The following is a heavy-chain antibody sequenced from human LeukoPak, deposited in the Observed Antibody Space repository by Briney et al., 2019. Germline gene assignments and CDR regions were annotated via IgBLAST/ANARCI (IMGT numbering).Heavy chain of an antibody. Sequence: SGGSLRLSCAASGFTFSSYSMNWVRQAPGKGLEWVSYISSSSSTIYYADSVKGRFTISRDNAKNSLYLQMNSLRAEDTAVYYCAKSPYIASHIDFDYWGQGTLVTVSS. CDR3: AKSPYIASHIDFDY. D-gene: IGHD3-16*01. V-gene: IGHV3-48*04. J-gene: IGHJ4*02. CDR1: GFTFSSYS. CDR2: ISSSSSTI.